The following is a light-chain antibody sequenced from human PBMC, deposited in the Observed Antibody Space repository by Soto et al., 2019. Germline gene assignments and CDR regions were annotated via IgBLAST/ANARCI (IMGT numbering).Light chain of an antibody. CDR3: SSYTTIKTVI. Sequence: QSALAQPASVSGSPGQSITISCTGTSSDVSAYNYVSWYHQHHPGKAPELIIYDVTDRPSGVSTRFSGSKSGNTASLTISGLQAEDEGDYYCSSYTTIKTVIFGGGTKLTVL. J-gene: IGLJ2*01. CDR1: SSDVSAYNY. CDR2: DVT. V-gene: IGLV2-14*01.